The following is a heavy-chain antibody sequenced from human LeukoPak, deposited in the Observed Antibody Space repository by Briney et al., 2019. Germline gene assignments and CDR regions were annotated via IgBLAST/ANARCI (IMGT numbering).Heavy chain of an antibody. CDR3: AINSPHSSNDFHY. J-gene: IGHJ4*02. CDR1: GFTFSTYW. D-gene: IGHD6-13*01. V-gene: IGHV3-74*01. Sequence: GGSLRLSCAASGFTFSTYWMHWVRQAPGKGLVWVSRINSDGSSTRYADPVKGRFTISRDNAKNTLYLQMNSLRAEDTAVYYCAINSPHSSNDFHYWGQGTLVTVSS. CDR2: INSDGSST.